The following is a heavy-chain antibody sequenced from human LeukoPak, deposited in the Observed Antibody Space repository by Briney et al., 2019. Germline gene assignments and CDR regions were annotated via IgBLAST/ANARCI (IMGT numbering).Heavy chain of an antibody. D-gene: IGHD3-10*01. Sequence: ASVKVSCKASGYTFTGYYMHWVRQAPGQGLEWMGWINPNTGVTNYAQKFQGRVTLTRDTSIITAYMELTRLRSDDTAVYYCARDGEYGTGSYYRGCFDYWGQGTLVTVSS. J-gene: IGHJ4*02. CDR2: INPNTGVT. CDR1: GYTFTGYY. CDR3: ARDGEYGTGSYYRGCFDY. V-gene: IGHV1-2*02.